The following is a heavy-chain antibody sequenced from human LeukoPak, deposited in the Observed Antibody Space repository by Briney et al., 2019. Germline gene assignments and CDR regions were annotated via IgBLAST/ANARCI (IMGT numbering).Heavy chain of an antibody. CDR2: IYHSGST. D-gene: IGHD3-22*01. J-gene: IGHJ4*02. CDR1: GGSISSGGYS. V-gene: IGHV4-30-2*01. Sequence: SETLSLTCAVSGGSISSGGYSWSWIRQPPGKGLEWIGYIYHSGSTYYNPSLKSRVTISVDTSKNQFSLKLSSVTAADTAVYYCARVVYYDSSGYYFDNWGQGTLVTVS. CDR3: ARVVYYDSSGYYFDN.